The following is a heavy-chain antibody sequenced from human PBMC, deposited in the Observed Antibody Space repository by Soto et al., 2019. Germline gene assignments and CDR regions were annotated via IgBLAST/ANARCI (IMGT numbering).Heavy chain of an antibody. J-gene: IGHJ6*03. Sequence: GGSLRLSCAASGFTFSSYDMHWVRQATGKGLEWVSAIGTAGDTYYPGSVKGRFTISRENAKNSLYLQMNSLRAGDTAVYYCARGLIAADTDDASGYYMDVWGKGTTVTVSS. D-gene: IGHD6-13*01. V-gene: IGHV3-13*01. CDR3: ARGLIAADTDDASGYYMDV. CDR1: GFTFSSYD. CDR2: IGTAGDT.